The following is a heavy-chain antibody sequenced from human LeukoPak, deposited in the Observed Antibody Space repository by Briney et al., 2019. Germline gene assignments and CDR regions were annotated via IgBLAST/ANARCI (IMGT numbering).Heavy chain of an antibody. J-gene: IGHJ6*03. Sequence: PSETLSLTCTVSGYSISSGYYWGWIRQPPGKGLEWIGSIYHSGSTYYNPSLKSRVTISVDTSKNQFSLKLSSVTAADTAVYYCARGRSGSGWYPSYHYYMDVWGKGTTVTVSS. CDR2: IYHSGST. D-gene: IGHD6-19*01. CDR1: GYSISSGYY. CDR3: ARGRSGSGWYPSYHYYMDV. V-gene: IGHV4-38-2*02.